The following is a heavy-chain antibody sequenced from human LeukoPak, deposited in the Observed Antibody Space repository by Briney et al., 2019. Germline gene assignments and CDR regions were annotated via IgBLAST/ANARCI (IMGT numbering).Heavy chain of an antibody. CDR1: GGSINSYY. V-gene: IGHV4-59*12. Sequence: SETLSLTCTVSGGSINSYYWSWIRQPPGKGLEWIGYIYYSGSTYYNPSLKSRVTISVDTSKNQFSLKLSSVTAADTAVYYCARDLYYYDSSGAFDIWGQGTMVTVSS. J-gene: IGHJ3*02. CDR3: ARDLYYYDSSGAFDI. CDR2: IYYSGST. D-gene: IGHD3-22*01.